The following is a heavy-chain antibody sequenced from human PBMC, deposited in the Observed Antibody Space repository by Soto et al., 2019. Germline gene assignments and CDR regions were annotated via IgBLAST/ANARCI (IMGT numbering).Heavy chain of an antibody. V-gene: IGHV4-34*02. CDR3: ARGRVTNYYYYGADV. CDR2: INHGGRT. Sequence: QVQLQQWGAGLLKPSETLSLTCAVSGEPFTDHFCTWIRQAPGKGLEWIGEINHGGRTYFNPSLKSRVTLSVDTSKNQFSLVLVSLTAAVTGVYYCARGRVTNYYYYGADVWGQGTTVTVSS. J-gene: IGHJ6*02. CDR1: GEPFTDHF. D-gene: IGHD2-8*01.